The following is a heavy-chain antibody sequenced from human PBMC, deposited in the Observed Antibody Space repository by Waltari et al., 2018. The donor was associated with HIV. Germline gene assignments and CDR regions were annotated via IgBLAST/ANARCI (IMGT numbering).Heavy chain of an antibody. V-gene: IGHV3-23*01. Sequence: EVQLLDSGGGLVQPGGSLRLSCAASGFSFSSSAMSWVRQAPGKGLEWVSVISGSGDSTFYADSVKGRFTISRDDSKNTLYLQMNSLSAEDTAVYYCAKASSASCYASWHYWGQGTLVTVSS. D-gene: IGHD2-2*01. J-gene: IGHJ4*02. CDR1: GFSFSSSA. CDR3: AKASSASCYASWHY. CDR2: ISGSGDST.